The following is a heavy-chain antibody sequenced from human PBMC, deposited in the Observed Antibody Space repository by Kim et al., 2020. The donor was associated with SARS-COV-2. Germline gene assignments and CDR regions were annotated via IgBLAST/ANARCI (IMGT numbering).Heavy chain of an antibody. CDR2: INSDGSST. J-gene: IGHJ6*02. CDR1: GFTFSSYW. D-gene: IGHD5-12*01. V-gene: IGHV3-74*01. Sequence: GGSLRLSCAASGFTFSSYWMHWVRQAPGKGLVWVSRINSDGSSTSYADSVKGRFTISRDNAKNTLYLQMNSLRAEDMAVYYCARDRGIVATMVYYYYYYGMDVWGQGTTVTVSS. CDR3: ARDRGIVATMVYYYYYYGMDV.